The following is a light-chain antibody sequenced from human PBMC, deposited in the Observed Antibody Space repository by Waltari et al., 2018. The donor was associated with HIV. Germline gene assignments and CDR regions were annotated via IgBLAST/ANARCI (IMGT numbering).Light chain of an antibody. CDR1: QSVLSFSNNKNY. CDR3: QQYSTPPLT. Sequence: DIVMTQSPDSLAVSLGERAPINCKSSQSVLSFSNNKNYLAWYQQKPRQPPKLLIYWASTRESGVPDRFSGSGSGTDFTLTISSLQAEDVAVYYCQQYSTPPLTFGGGTKVEIK. V-gene: IGKV4-1*01. J-gene: IGKJ4*01. CDR2: WAS.